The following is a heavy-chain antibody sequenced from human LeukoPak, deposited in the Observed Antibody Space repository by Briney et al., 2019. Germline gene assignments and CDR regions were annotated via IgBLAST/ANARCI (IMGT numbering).Heavy chain of an antibody. J-gene: IGHJ3*02. CDR3: ASAPLRFDAFDI. Sequence: SQTLSLTCAVSGGSISSGGYSWSWIRQPPGKGLEWIGYIYYSGSTYYNPSLKSRVTISVDTSKNQFSLKLSSVTAADTAVYYCASAPLRFDAFDIWGQGTMVTVSS. V-gene: IGHV4-30-4*07. D-gene: IGHD4-17*01. CDR1: GGSISSGGYS. CDR2: IYYSGST.